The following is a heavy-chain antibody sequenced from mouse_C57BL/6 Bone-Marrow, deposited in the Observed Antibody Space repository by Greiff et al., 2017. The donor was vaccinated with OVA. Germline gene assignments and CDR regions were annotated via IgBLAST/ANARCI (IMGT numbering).Heavy chain of an antibody. Sequence: VQLQQPGAELVKPGASVKMSCKASGYTFTSYWITWVKQRPGQGLEWIGDIYPGSGSTNYNEKFKSKATLTVDTSSSTAYMQLSSLTSEDSAVYYCAREGLLRSPWCAYWGQGTLVTVSA. CDR1: GYTFTSYW. CDR2: IYPGSGST. J-gene: IGHJ3*01. D-gene: IGHD1-1*01. V-gene: IGHV1-55*01. CDR3: AREGLLRSPWCAY.